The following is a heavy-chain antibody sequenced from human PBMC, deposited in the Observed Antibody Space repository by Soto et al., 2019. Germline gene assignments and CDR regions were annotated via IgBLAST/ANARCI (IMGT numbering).Heavy chain of an antibody. CDR2: IYYSGST. CDR1: GGSISSYY. J-gene: IGHJ4*02. Sequence: SETLSLTCTVSGGSISSYYWSWIRQPPGKGLEWIGYIYYSGSTNYNPSLKSRVTISVDTSKNQFSLKLSSVTAADTAVYYCARYENYYDSSGLFDYWGQGTLVTVSS. D-gene: IGHD3-22*01. CDR3: ARYENYYDSSGLFDY. V-gene: IGHV4-59*01.